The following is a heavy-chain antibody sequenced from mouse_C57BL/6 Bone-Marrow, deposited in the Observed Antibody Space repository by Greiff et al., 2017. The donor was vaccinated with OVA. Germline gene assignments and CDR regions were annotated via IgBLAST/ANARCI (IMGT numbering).Heavy chain of an antibody. CDR3: AGDSTGYGSSLGY. J-gene: IGHJ2*01. Sequence: QVQLQQSGPGLVKPSQSLFLTCSITGFPITSGYYWIWIRQSPGKPLEWMGYITHSGETFYNPSLPSPISITRETSKNQFFLQLNSVTTEDTAMYYCAGDSTGYGSSLGYWGQGTTLTVSA. D-gene: IGHD1-1*01. V-gene: IGHV12-3*01. CDR1: GFPITSGYY. CDR2: ITHSGET.